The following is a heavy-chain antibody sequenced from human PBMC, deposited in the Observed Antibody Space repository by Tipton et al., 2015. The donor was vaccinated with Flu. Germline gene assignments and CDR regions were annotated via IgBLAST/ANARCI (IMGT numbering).Heavy chain of an antibody. CDR2: ISYDGSNK. CDR3: ARGLRFGELLLRGWVDP. Sequence: QLVQSGGGVVQPGRSLRLSCAASGFTFSSYAMHWVRQAPGKGLEWVAVISYDGSNKYYADSVKGRFTISRDNSKNTLYLQMNSLRAEATAVYYCARGLRFGELLLRGWVDPWGQGTLVTVSS. V-gene: IGHV3-30-3*01. D-gene: IGHD3-10*01. CDR1: GFTFSSYA. J-gene: IGHJ5*02.